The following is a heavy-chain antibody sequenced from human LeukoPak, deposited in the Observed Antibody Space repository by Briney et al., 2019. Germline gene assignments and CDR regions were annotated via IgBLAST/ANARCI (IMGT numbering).Heavy chain of an antibody. Sequence: QTGGSLRLSCAASGFTLSTYWMSWVRQAPGKGLEWVANIKQDGSEKYYVDSVKGRFAISRDNAKNSLFLQMNTLRVEDTAVYYCAKDSLLTVVSPVAASWGQGILVTVSS. V-gene: IGHV3-7*04. CDR3: AKDSLLTVVSPVAAS. J-gene: IGHJ5*02. D-gene: IGHD4-23*01. CDR2: IKQDGSEK. CDR1: GFTLSTYW.